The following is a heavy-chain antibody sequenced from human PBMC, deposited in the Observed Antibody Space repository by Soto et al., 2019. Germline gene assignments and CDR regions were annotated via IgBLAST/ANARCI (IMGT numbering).Heavy chain of an antibody. CDR2: INPNSGGT. Sequence: QVQLVQSGAEVKKPGASVKVSCKASGYTFTGYDMHWARQAPGQGLEWMGWINPNSGGTNYAQKFQGRVTMTRDTSITTAYMELSRLRSDDTAVYYCARVRIQLWYDAFDIWGQGTMVTVSS. J-gene: IGHJ3*02. CDR3: ARVRIQLWYDAFDI. CDR1: GYTFTGYD. D-gene: IGHD5-18*01. V-gene: IGHV1-2*02.